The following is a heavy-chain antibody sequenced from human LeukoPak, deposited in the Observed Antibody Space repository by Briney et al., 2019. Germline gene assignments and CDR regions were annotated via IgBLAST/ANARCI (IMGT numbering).Heavy chain of an antibody. CDR3: ATRDV. CDR1: GGSSTTYY. CDR2: INHSGRT. V-gene: IGHV4-34*01. Sequence: PLETLSLTCAVYGGSSTTYYWSWIRQPPGKGLEWIGEINHSGRTNYNPSLKSRVTISIDTSKNQFSLKLSSVTAADTAVYYCATRDVWGQGTTVTVSS. J-gene: IGHJ6*02.